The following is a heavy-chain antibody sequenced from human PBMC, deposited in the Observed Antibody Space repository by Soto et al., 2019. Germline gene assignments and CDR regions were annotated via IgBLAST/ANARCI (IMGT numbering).Heavy chain of an antibody. CDR3: ARVRYCDSNNCVAYFDC. Sequence: EVQLVESGGGLVQPGGSLRLSCAASGFTFSSYWMHWVRQAPGKGLVWVSRINSDGSRTTYADSVKGRFTISRDNAKNTLYLQMNSLRAEDTAVYYCARVRYCDSNNCVAYFDCWGQGTMVTVSS. V-gene: IGHV3-74*01. D-gene: IGHD2-2*01. CDR1: GFTFSSYW. CDR2: INSDGSRT. J-gene: IGHJ4*02.